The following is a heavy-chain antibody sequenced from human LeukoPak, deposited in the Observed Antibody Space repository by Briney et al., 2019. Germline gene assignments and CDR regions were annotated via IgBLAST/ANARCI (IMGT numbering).Heavy chain of an antibody. CDR2: IIPIFGTA. Sequence: SVKVSCKASGGTFSSYAISWVRQAPGQGLEWMGGIIPIFGTANYAQKFQGRVTITADKSTSTAYMELSSLRSEDTAVYYCARDSDSNDAFDIWGQGTMVTVSS. CDR1: GGTFSSYA. CDR3: ARDSDSNDAFDI. V-gene: IGHV1-69*06. J-gene: IGHJ3*02.